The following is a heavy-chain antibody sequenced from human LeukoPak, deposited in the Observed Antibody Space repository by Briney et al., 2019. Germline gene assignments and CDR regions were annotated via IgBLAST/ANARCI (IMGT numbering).Heavy chain of an antibody. CDR2: IKSKTDGGTT. D-gene: IGHD1-26*01. V-gene: IGHV3-15*01. CDR3: TTHQGAKFDY. CDR1: GFTFSNAW. J-gene: IGHJ4*02. Sequence: GGSLRLSCAASGFTFSNAWMSWVRQAPGKGLQWVGRIKSKTDGGTTDYAAPVKGRFTISRDDSQNTLYLQMNSLKTEDTGVYYCTTHQGAKFDYWGQGTLVTVSS.